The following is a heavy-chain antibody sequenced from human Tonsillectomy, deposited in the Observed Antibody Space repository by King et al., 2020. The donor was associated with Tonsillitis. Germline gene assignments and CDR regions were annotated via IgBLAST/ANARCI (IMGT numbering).Heavy chain of an antibody. Sequence: VQLVESGAEVKKPGASVKVSCKASGYTFTSYDINWVRQATGQGLEWMGWMNPNSGNTGYAQKFQGRVTMTRNTSISTAYMELSSLRSEDTAVYYCAGGGAYCSGGSCFSYYYYGMDVWGQGTTVTVSS. D-gene: IGHD2-15*01. J-gene: IGHJ6*02. CDR2: MNPNSGNT. CDR3: AGGGAYCSGGSCFSYYYYGMDV. V-gene: IGHV1-8*01. CDR1: GYTFTSYD.